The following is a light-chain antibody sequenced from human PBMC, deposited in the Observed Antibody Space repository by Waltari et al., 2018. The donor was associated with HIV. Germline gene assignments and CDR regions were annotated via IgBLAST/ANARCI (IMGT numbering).Light chain of an antibody. CDR3: QQSYSSPT. CDR2: ASS. CDR1: QNINNY. V-gene: IGKV1-39*01. Sequence: DIQMTQSPSSLSASVGDRVTITCQASQNINNYLNWYQQKPGKAPNLLLYASSNLQSGVPSRFSVSVSGTDFTLTISSLQSEDFATYYCQQSYSSPTFGGGTNVEIK. J-gene: IGKJ4*01.